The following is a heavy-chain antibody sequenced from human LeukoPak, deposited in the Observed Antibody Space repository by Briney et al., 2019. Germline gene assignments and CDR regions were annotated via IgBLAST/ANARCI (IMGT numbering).Heavy chain of an antibody. J-gene: IGHJ6*02. CDR3: ARGSSSWGYYYYGMDV. Sequence: SETLSLTCTVSGGSISGSSYYWGWIRQPPGKGLEWIGSIYYSGNTYYNPSLKSRVTISVDTSKNQFSLKLSSVTAADTAVYYCARGSSSWGYYYYGMDVWGQGTTVTVSS. CDR2: IYYSGNT. CDR1: GGSISGSSYY. D-gene: IGHD6-6*01. V-gene: IGHV4-39*07.